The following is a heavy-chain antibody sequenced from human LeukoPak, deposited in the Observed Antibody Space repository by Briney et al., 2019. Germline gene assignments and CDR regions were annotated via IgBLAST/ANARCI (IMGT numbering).Heavy chain of an antibody. J-gene: IGHJ4*01. V-gene: IGHV3-33*01. Sequence: PGGSLRLSCAASGFIFSHHGMHWVRQAPGQGLEWVAVIWSDATNRFYADSMKGRFTISRDNSQNTVFLQMDSLRVKDTAIYYCARDAQRGFDYSNSLKYWGHGTLVTVSS. CDR2: IWSDATNR. D-gene: IGHD4-11*01. CDR3: ARDAQRGFDYSNSLKY. CDR1: GFIFSHHG.